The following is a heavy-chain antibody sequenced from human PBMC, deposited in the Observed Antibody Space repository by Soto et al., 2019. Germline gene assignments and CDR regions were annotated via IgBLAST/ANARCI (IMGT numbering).Heavy chain of an antibody. V-gene: IGHV4-30-4*01. CDR2: IYFSGTT. J-gene: IGHJ4*02. CDR1: GGSIDSDNYY. D-gene: IGHD6-19*01. Sequence: SETLSLTCTVSGGSIDSDNYYWSWIRQPPGKGLEWIGYIYFSGTTHYNPSLKSRIVISKDSSKNQFSLKLNSVTPDDTAVYYCARGVAGSGFDLWGQGTLVTVSS. CDR3: ARGVAGSGFDL.